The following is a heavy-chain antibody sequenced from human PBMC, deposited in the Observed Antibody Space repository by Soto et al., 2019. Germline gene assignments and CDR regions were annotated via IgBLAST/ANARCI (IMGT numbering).Heavy chain of an antibody. V-gene: IGHV3-48*04. J-gene: IGHJ4*02. D-gene: IGHD3-22*01. CDR1: GFTFSSYS. CDR3: ARDLGGDSSGYLYYFDY. CDR2: ISSSSSTI. Sequence: GGSLRLSCAASGFTFSSYSMNWVRQAPGKGLEWVSYISSSSSTIYYADSVKGRFTISRDNAKNSLYLQMNSLRAEDTAVYYCARDLGGDSSGYLYYFDYWGQGTLVTVSS.